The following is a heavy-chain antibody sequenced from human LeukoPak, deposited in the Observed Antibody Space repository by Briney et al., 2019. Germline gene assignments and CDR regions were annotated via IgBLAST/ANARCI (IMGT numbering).Heavy chain of an antibody. Sequence: ASVKVSCKASGYTFTSYDINWVRQATGQGLEWMGWMNPNSGNTGYAQKFQGRVTMTEDTSTDTAYMELNSLRSEDTAVYYCATRIVGADTPPPSINWFDPWGQGTLVTVSS. D-gene: IGHD1-26*01. CDR2: MNPNSGNT. J-gene: IGHJ5*02. CDR1: GYTFTSYD. CDR3: ATRIVGADTPPPSINWFDP. V-gene: IGHV1-8*02.